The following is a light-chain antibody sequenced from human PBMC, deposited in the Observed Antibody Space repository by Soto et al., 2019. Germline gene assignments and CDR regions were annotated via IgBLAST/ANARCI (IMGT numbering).Light chain of an antibody. Sequence: QSVLTQPPSVSGAPGQRVTISCTGSSSNIGADYDVNWYQQFPGTAPKLLIYGNDNRPSGVPDRFSGSKSDTSASLAVTGLQAEDEADYYCQSYDSGLSAVLFCGGTQLTVL. V-gene: IGLV1-40*01. CDR1: SSNIGADYD. J-gene: IGLJ2*01. CDR2: GND. CDR3: QSYDSGLSAVL.